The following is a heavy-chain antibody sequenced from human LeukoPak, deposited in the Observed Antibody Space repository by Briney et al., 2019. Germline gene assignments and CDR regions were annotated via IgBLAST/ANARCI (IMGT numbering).Heavy chain of an antibody. Sequence: GGSLRLSCAASGFTFSSYDMHWVRQATGKGLEWVSAIGTAGDTYYPGSVKGRFTISRENAKNSLYLQMNSLRAGDTAVYYCARGSYCSSTSCYGSNWFGPWGQGTLVTVSS. CDR2: IGTAGDT. J-gene: IGHJ5*02. CDR3: ARGSYCSSTSCYGSNWFGP. D-gene: IGHD2-2*01. V-gene: IGHV3-13*01. CDR1: GFTFSSYD.